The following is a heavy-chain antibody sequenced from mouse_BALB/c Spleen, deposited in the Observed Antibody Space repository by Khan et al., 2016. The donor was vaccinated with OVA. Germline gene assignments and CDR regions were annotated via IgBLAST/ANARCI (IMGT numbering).Heavy chain of an antibody. CDR3: ARGYEFFPY. Sequence: VQLQQSGPDLVKPGASVKISCKASGYSFALYYMTWVKQSHGKSPEWIGRVNPNNGDATYNQKFKGKAILTVDKSSSTAYMELRSLTSDDSAVFYCARGYEFFPYWGQGTLVTVSA. J-gene: IGHJ3*01. CDR2: VNPNNGDA. CDR1: GYSFALYY. D-gene: IGHD2-12*01. V-gene: IGHV1-26*01.